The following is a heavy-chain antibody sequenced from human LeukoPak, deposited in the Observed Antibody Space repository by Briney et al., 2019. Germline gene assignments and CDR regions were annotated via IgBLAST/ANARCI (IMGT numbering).Heavy chain of an antibody. Sequence: SETLSLTCTVSGGSISSYYWSLIRQPPGKGLEWIGYIYYSGSTNYNPSLKSRVTISVDTSKNQFSLKLSSVTAADTAVYYCARMVVAAIEWYNWFDPWGQGTLVTVSS. CDR2: IYYSGST. CDR1: GGSISSYY. D-gene: IGHD2-15*01. J-gene: IGHJ5*02. CDR3: ARMVVAAIEWYNWFDP. V-gene: IGHV4-59*12.